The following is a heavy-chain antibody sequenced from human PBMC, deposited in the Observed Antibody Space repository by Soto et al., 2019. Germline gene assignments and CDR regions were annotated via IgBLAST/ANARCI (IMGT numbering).Heavy chain of an antibody. CDR3: ARPRYCSGDSCYGDVFEI. CDR1: GGSISSGGYY. J-gene: IGHJ3*02. V-gene: IGHV4-30-4*08. Sequence: PSGTLSLTCTVSGGSISSGGYYWSWIRQHPGKGLEWIGYIYHSGSTYYNPSLRSRVIISIDTSKNQFSLKLSSVTAADTAVYYCARPRYCSGDSCYGDVFEIWGQGTMVTVSS. D-gene: IGHD2-15*01. CDR2: IYHSGST.